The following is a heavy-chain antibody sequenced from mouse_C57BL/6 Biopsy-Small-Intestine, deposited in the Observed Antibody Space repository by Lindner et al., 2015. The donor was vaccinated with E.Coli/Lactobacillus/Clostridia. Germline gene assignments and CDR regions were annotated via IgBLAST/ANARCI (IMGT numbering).Heavy chain of an antibody. Sequence: VQLQESGPELVKPGASVKMSCRASGYTFTTYVMHWVKQKPGQGLEWIGYINPYSDGTKYNEKFKGKATLTSDKSSSTAYMELSSLTSEDSAVYYCARGWDYFDVWGAGTTVTVSS. CDR3: ARGWDYFDV. CDR2: INPYSDGT. J-gene: IGHJ1*01. CDR1: GYTFTTYV. D-gene: IGHD4-1*01. V-gene: IGHV1-14*01.